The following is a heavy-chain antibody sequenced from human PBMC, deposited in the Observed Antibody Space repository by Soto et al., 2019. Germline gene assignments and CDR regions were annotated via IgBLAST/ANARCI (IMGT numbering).Heavy chain of an antibody. CDR3: AKAASGYPVGSFYYYMDV. CDR1: GFTFSSYG. J-gene: IGHJ6*03. Sequence: PGGSLRLSCAASGFTFSSYGMHWVRQAPGKGLEWVAVISYDGSNKYYADSVKGRFTISRDNSKNTLYLQMNSLRAEDTAVYYCAKAASGYPVGSFYYYMDVWGKGTTVTVSS. CDR2: ISYDGSNK. V-gene: IGHV3-30*18. D-gene: IGHD3-22*01.